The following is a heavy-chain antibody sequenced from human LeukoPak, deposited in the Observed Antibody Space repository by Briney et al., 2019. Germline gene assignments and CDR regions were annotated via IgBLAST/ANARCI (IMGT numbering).Heavy chain of an antibody. CDR1: GFTVSSNS. J-gene: IGHJ5*02. V-gene: IGHV3-30*02. Sequence: GGSLRLSCTVSGFTVSSNSMSWVRQAPGKGLEWVAFIRYDGSNKYYAGSVKGRFTISRDNSKNTLYLQMNSLRAEDTAVYYCAKDGVAATTTTRYNWFDPWGQGTLVTVSS. CDR3: AKDGVAATTTTRYNWFDP. CDR2: IRYDGSNK. D-gene: IGHD2-15*01.